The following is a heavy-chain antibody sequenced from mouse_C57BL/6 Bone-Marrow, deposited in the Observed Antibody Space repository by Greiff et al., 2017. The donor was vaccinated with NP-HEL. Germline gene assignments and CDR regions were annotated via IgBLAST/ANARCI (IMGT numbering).Heavy chain of an antibody. J-gene: IGHJ4*01. CDR1: GYTFTDYE. V-gene: IGHV1-15*01. CDR2: IDPETGGT. D-gene: IGHD1-1*01. CDR3: TREGITTVVEYYAMDY. Sequence: VQLQQSGAELVRPGASVTLSCKASGYTFTDYEMHWVKQTPVHGLEWIGAIDPETGGTAYNQKFKGKAILTADKSSSTAYMELRSLTSEDSAVYYCTREGITTVVEYYAMDYWGQGTSVTVSS.